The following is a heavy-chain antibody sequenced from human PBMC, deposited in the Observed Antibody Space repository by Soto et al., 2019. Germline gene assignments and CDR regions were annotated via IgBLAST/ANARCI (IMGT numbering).Heavy chain of an antibody. Sequence: GGSLRLSCAASGFTFSSYWMSWVRQAPGKGLEWVANINQDGSAKYYVDSVRGRFTISRDNSKNSLYLQMNSLRAEDTAVYSCARDWTYSRSYYYYGMDVWGQGTTVTVSS. CDR1: GFTFSSYW. D-gene: IGHD6-13*01. V-gene: IGHV3-7*01. CDR3: ARDWTYSRSYYYYGMDV. J-gene: IGHJ6*02. CDR2: INQDGSAK.